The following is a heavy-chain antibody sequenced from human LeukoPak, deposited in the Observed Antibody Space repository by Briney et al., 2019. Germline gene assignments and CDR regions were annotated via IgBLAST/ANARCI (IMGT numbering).Heavy chain of an antibody. V-gene: IGHV3-74*01. CDR3: VGSWAFVY. CDR2: INSDGSWT. J-gene: IGHJ4*02. D-gene: IGHD6-13*01. CDR1: GNYW. Sequence: GGSLRLSCAASGNYWMHWVRQVPGKGLVWVSHINSDGSWTSYADSVKGRFTISRDNSKNTLYLQMNSLRAEDTAVYYCVGSWAFVYWGQGTLVTVSS.